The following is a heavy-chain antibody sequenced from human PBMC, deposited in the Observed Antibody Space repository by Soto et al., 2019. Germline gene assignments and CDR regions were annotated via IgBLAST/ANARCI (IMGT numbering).Heavy chain of an antibody. V-gene: IGHV4-39*01. J-gene: IGHJ6*02. Sequence: SETLSLTCTVSGGSISSSSYYWGWIRQPPGKGLEWIGSIYYSGSTYYNPSLKSRVTISVDTSKNQFSLKLSSVTAADTAVYYCARHSRWAPESSWYPSTYYYYGMHVWGQGTTVTVSS. CDR3: ARHSRWAPESSWYPSTYYYYGMHV. CDR2: IYYSGST. D-gene: IGHD6-13*01. CDR1: GGSISSSSYY.